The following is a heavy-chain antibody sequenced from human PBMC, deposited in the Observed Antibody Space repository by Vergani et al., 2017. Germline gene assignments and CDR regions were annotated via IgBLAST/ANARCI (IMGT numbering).Heavy chain of an antibody. J-gene: IGHJ6*03. V-gene: IGHV3-53*01. CDR1: GFTVSSNY. CDR2: IYSGGST. Sequence: EVQLVESGGGLIQPGGSLRLSCAASGFTVSSNYMSWVRQAPGKGLEWVSVIYSGGSTYYADSVKGRFTISSDNSKNTLYLQMNSLRAEDTAVYYCARVPSEGSGSDDPYYMDVWGKGTTVTVSS. D-gene: IGHD3-10*01. CDR3: ARVPSEGSGSDDPYYMDV.